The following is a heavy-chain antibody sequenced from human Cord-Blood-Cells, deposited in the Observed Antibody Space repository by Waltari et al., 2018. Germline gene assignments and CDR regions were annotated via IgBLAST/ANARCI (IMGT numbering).Heavy chain of an antibody. CDR2: ISRSSSYI. Sequence: EVQLVESGGGLVKPGGSLRLSCAASGFTFSSYSMNWVRQAPGKGLEWVSSISRSSSYIYYADSVKGRFTISRDNAKNSLYLQMNSLRAEDTAVYYCAREHCSSTSCYIDYWGQGTLVTVSS. D-gene: IGHD2-2*02. CDR1: GFTFSSYS. CDR3: AREHCSSTSCYIDY. V-gene: IGHV3-21*01. J-gene: IGHJ4*02.